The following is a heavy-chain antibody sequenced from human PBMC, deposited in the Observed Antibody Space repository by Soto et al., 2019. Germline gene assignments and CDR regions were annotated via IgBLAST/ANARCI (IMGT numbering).Heavy chain of an antibody. CDR3: ARDWVEYSSSLVAPEIYFDY. D-gene: IGHD6-6*01. Sequence: GASVKVSCKASGYTFTSYAMHWVRQAPGQRLEWMGWINAGNGNTKYSQKFQGRVTITRDTSASTAYMELSSLRSEDTAVYYCARDWVEYSSSLVAPEIYFDYWGQGTLVTVSS. CDR2: INAGNGNT. V-gene: IGHV1-3*01. J-gene: IGHJ4*02. CDR1: GYTFTSYA.